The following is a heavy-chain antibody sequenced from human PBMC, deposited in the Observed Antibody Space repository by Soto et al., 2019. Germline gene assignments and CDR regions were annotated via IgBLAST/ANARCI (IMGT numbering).Heavy chain of an antibody. CDR3: ARVVGYCTNGVCLYYYMDV. CDR2: ISSSGSTI. Sequence: GGSLRLSCAASGFTFSDYYMSWIRQAPGKGLEWVSYISSSGSTIYYADSVKGRFTISRDNAKNSLYLQMNSLRAEDTAVYYCARVVGYCTNGVCLYYYMDVWGKGTTVTVSS. J-gene: IGHJ6*03. D-gene: IGHD2-8*01. V-gene: IGHV3-11*01. CDR1: GFTFSDYY.